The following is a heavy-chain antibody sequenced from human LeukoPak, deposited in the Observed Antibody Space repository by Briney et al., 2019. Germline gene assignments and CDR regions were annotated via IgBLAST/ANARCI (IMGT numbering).Heavy chain of an antibody. D-gene: IGHD2-2*01. V-gene: IGHV1-18*01. CDR3: ARLEGTTKPPLRY. CDR2: ISSYTGYT. J-gene: IGHJ4*02. CDR1: GYTFTSYG. Sequence: GASVKVSCKASGYTFTSYGISWVRQAPGQGLEWVGWISSYTGYTNYAQKVQGRVTLTTDTSTSTAYMELTSLRSDDTAVYYCARLEGTTKPPLRYWGQGTLVTVSS.